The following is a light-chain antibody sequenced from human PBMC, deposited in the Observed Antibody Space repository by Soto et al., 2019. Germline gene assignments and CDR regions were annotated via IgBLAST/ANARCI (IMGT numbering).Light chain of an antibody. CDR3: QQYYSYPQT. Sequence: AIRLTQSPSSVSASRGDRGTITCRASQGISSYVAWYQQKPGKAPKLLIYAASTLQSGVPSRFSGSGSGTDFTLTSSCLQSEDFATYYCQQYYSYPQTFGQGTKVDIK. V-gene: IGKV1-8*01. CDR1: QGISSY. CDR2: AAS. J-gene: IGKJ1*01.